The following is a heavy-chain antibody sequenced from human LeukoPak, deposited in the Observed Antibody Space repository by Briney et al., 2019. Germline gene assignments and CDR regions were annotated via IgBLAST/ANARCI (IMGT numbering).Heavy chain of an antibody. V-gene: IGHV4-39*01. CDR2: TYYSRNT. CDR1: GGSISSSANF. J-gene: IGHJ4*02. CDR3: ARHEEEDGYNAKIFDY. D-gene: IGHD5-24*01. Sequence: PSETLPLTCTVSGGSISSSANFWGWVRQPPGRGLEWIASTYYSRNTYYNPSLKSRVTISVDTSKNQFSLKLSSVTAADTAVYYCARHEEEDGYNAKIFDYWGQGTLVTVSS.